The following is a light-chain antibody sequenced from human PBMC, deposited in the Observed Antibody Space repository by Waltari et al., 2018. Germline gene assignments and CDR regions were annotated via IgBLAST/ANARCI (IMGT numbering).Light chain of an antibody. V-gene: IGLV1-51*01. CDR2: DNN. J-gene: IGLJ3*02. Sequence: QSVLTQPPSVSAAPEEKVSISCSGGSSNIGNNYVSWYQHLPGTAPKLLIYDNNKRLSGIPDRFSGSRSGTSATLGITGLQTGDEADYFCATWDSSLNIWVFGGGTKLTVL. CDR3: ATWDSSLNIWV. CDR1: SSNIGNNY.